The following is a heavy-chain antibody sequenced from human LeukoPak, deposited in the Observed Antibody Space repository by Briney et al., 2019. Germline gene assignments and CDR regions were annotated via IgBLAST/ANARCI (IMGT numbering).Heavy chain of an antibody. CDR1: GYTFASYG. V-gene: IGHV1-18*01. J-gene: IGHJ5*02. Sequence: ASVKVSCKASGYTFASYGITWVRQAPGQGLEWMGWISAYNGNTNYAQKLQGRVTMTTDTSTSTAYMELRGLRSDDTAIYYCARGAAGKGNWFDPWGQGTLVTVSS. CDR2: ISAYNGNT. D-gene: IGHD6-13*01. CDR3: ARGAAGKGNWFDP.